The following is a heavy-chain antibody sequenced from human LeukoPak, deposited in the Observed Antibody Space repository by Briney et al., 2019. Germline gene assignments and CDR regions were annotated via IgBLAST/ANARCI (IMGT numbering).Heavy chain of an antibody. J-gene: IGHJ4*02. CDR2: IYYSGNT. Sequence: SETLSLTCTVSGGPISSSYWSWIRQPPGKGLEWIGFIYYSGNTNYNPSLKSRVIISVDTSKNQFSLKLSSVTAADTAVYYCARALTPFYYFDYWGQGTLVTVSS. V-gene: IGHV4-59*08. D-gene: IGHD2-8*01. CDR1: GGPISSSY. CDR3: ARALTPFYYFDY.